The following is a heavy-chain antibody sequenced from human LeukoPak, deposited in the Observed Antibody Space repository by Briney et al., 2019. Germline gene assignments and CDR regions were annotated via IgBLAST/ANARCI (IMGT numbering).Heavy chain of an antibody. D-gene: IGHD3-22*01. CDR3: AKGSYYDSSGSFYFDY. CDR1: GFTFSSYA. V-gene: IGHV3-23*01. Sequence: GASLRLSCVASGFTFSSYAINWVRQAPGKGLEWVSGISGSGDNTYYADSVKGRFTISRDNSKNTLYVQVNSLGTEDTAAYYCAKGSYYDSSGSFYFDYWGQGTLVTVSS. J-gene: IGHJ4*02. CDR2: ISGSGDNT.